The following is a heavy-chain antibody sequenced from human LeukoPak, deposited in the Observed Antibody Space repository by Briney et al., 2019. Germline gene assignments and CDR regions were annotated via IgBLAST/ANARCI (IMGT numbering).Heavy chain of an antibody. Sequence: SETLSLTCAVYGGSFSGYYWSWIRQPPGKGLEWIGEINHSGSTNYNPSLKSRVTISVDTSKNQFSLKLSSVTAANTAVYYCARGGPDIVVVPAARLHYYYYGMDVWGKGTTVTVSS. CDR2: INHSGST. V-gene: IGHV4-34*01. J-gene: IGHJ6*04. CDR1: GGSFSGYY. CDR3: ARGGPDIVVVPAARLHYYYYGMDV. D-gene: IGHD2-2*01.